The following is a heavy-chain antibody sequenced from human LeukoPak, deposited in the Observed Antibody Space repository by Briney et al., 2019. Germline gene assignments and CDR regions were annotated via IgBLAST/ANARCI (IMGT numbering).Heavy chain of an antibody. CDR3: ARDRGVVEKVWFDP. D-gene: IGHD2-2*01. Sequence: PGGSLRFSCAASGFTFSSYSTNWVRQAPGKGLEWVSYISSSSSTIYYADSVKGRFTISRDNAKNSLYLQMNSLRAEDTAVYYCARDRGVVEKVWFDPWGQGTLVTVSS. CDR1: GFTFSSYS. CDR2: ISSSSSTI. V-gene: IGHV3-48*04. J-gene: IGHJ5*02.